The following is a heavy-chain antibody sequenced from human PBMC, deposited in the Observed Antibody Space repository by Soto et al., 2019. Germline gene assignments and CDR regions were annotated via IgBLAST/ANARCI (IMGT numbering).Heavy chain of an antibody. CDR2: ISSSSSYI. J-gene: IGHJ5*02. D-gene: IGHD2-15*01. Sequence: PGGSLRLSCAASGFTFSSYSMNWVRQAPGKGLEWVSSISSSSSYIYYADTVKGRFTISRDNAKNSLYLQMNSLRAEDTALYYCASRYCSGGSCYSPWFDPWGQGTLVTVS. V-gene: IGHV3-21*01. CDR3: ASRYCSGGSCYSPWFDP. CDR1: GFTFSSYS.